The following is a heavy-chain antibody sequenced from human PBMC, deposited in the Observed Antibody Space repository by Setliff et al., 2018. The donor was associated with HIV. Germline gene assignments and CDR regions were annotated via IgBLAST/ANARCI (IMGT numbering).Heavy chain of an antibody. CDR2: IYQSGST. D-gene: IGHD6-13*01. CDR3: ARHRDPPGSRWIFYYYYMDL. J-gene: IGHJ6*03. V-gene: IGHV4-39*01. CDR1: GGSISITNSY. Sequence: KALSRNSIVYGGSISITNSYWGWIRQPPGKRLEWLGSIYQSGSTSYNPSLSTRLTISVDSSKNQVSLRLTSVTAADTGVYYCARHRDPPGSRWIFYYYYMDLWGEGTTVTVSS.